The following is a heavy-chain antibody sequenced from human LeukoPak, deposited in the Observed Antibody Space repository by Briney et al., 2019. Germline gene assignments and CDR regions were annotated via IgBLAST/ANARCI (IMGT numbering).Heavy chain of an antibody. CDR3: AKVGQAYSSSLPFDY. CDR1: GFTFSSYA. J-gene: IGHJ4*02. D-gene: IGHD6-6*01. CDR2: ISGSGGST. Sequence: SGGCLILACAASGFTFSSYAMSWVPQAPGKGLEWVSAISGSGGSTYYADSVKGRFTISRDNSKNTLYLQMNSLRAEDTAVYYCAKVGQAYSSSLPFDYWGQGTLVTVSS. V-gene: IGHV3-23*01.